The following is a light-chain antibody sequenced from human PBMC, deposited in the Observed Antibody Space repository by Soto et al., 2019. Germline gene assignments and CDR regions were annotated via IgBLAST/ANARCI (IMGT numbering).Light chain of an antibody. CDR2: DIS. J-gene: IGKJ1*01. CDR3: QHYNSYSEA. Sequence: EVEMTQSPATLSVSHGESATLXXRASQTVSRNLAWYQQRPGQAPRIXIYDISNRAAGVPARFSGSGAGTDFTLTISSLQPDDFATYYCQHYNSYSEAFGQGTKVDI. V-gene: IGKV3-15*01. CDR1: QTVSRN.